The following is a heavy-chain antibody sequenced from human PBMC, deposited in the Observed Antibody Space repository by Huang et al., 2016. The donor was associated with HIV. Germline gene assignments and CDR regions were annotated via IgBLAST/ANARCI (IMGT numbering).Heavy chain of an antibody. J-gene: IGHJ4*02. Sequence: DSVKGRFTISRDNSKSTLYLQMNSLRPDDTAIYYCAKRMAVATTSDFDYWGQGTLVTVSS. CDR3: AKRMAVATTSDFDY. V-gene: IGHV3-30*02. D-gene: IGHD6-19*01.